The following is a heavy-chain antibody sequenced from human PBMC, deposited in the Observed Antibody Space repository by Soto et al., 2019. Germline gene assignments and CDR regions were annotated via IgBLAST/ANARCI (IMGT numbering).Heavy chain of an antibody. CDR3: ARDGSHSGYYGGLDY. J-gene: IGHJ4*02. Sequence: QVQLVESGGGVVQPGRSPRLSCAASGFTFRSYAMHWVRQAPGKGLEWVAVISYDGSNKYYADSVKGRFTISRDNSKNTLYLQMNSLRAEDTGVYYCARDGSHSGYYGGLDYWGQGTLVNVPS. CDR2: ISYDGSNK. V-gene: IGHV3-30-3*01. D-gene: IGHD5-12*01. CDR1: GFTFRSYA.